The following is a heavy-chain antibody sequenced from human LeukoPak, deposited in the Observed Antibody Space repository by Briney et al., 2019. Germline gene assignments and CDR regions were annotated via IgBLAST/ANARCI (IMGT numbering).Heavy chain of an antibody. CDR3: ARGVPMPAGYFDY. V-gene: IGHV3-66*01. CDR2: IYSGGST. J-gene: IGHJ4*02. CDR1: GFTVSSNY. Sequence: GGSLRLSCAASGFTVSSNYMSWVRQAPGKGLEWVSVIYSGGSTYYADSVKGRFTISRDNSKNTLYLQMNSLRAEDTAVYYCARGVPMPAGYFDYWGQGTLVTVSS. D-gene: IGHD2-2*01.